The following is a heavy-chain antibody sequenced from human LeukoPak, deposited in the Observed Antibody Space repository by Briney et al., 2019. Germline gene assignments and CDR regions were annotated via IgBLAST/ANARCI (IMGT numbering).Heavy chain of an antibody. CDR2: IIPIFGTA. CDR1: GGTFSSYA. CDR3: AIRGGVWELPYYFDY. J-gene: IGHJ4*02. Sequence: SVKVSCKASGGTFSSYAISWVRQAPGQGLEWMGGIIPIFGTANYAQKFRGRVTITADESTSTAYMELSSLRSEDTAVYYCAIRGGVWELPYYFDYWGQGTLVTVSS. D-gene: IGHD1-26*01. V-gene: IGHV1-69*13.